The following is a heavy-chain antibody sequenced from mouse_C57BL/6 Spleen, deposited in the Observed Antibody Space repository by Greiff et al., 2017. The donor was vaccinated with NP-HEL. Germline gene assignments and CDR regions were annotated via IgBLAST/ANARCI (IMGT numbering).Heavy chain of an antibody. V-gene: IGHV3-6*01. CDR2: ISYDGSN. J-gene: IGHJ2*01. D-gene: IGHD4-1*01. Sequence: EVHLVESGPGLVKPSQSLSLTCSVTGYSITSGYYWNWIRQFPGNKLEWMGYISYDGSNNYNPSLKNRISITRNTSKNQFFLKLNSVTTEDTATYYCARGFWVYYFDYWGQGTTLTVSS. CDR1: GYSITSGYY. CDR3: ARGFWVYYFDY.